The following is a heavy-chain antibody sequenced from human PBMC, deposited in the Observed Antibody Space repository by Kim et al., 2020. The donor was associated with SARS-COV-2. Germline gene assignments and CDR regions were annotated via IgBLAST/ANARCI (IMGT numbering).Heavy chain of an antibody. Sequence: ASVKVSCKASGYTFTSYDINWVRQATGQGLEWMGWMNPNSGNTGYAQKFQGRVTMTRNTSISTAYMELSSLRSEDTAVYYCARGSRGLRSKYQLMVRFDPWGQGTLVPVPS. CDR2: MNPNSGNT. J-gene: IGHJ5*02. D-gene: IGHD2-2*01. CDR3: ARGSRGLRSKYQLMVRFDP. V-gene: IGHV1-8*01. CDR1: GYTFTSYD.